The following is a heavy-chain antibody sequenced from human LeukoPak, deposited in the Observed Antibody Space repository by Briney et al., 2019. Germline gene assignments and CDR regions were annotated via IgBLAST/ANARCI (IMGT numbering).Heavy chain of an antibody. CDR2: INPNSGGT. CDR3: ARDLGRGLRLGELSLIDWFDP. Sequence: ASVKVSCKASGYTFTGYYMHCVRQTPGQGLEWMGRINPNSGGTNYAQKFQGRVTMTRDTSMSTAYMELSRLRSDDTAVYYCARDLGRGLRLGELSLIDWFDPWGQGTLVTVSS. V-gene: IGHV1-2*06. CDR1: GYTFTGYY. J-gene: IGHJ5*02. D-gene: IGHD3-16*02.